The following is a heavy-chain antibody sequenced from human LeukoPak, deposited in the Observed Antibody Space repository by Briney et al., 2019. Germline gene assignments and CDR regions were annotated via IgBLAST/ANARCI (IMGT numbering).Heavy chain of an antibody. Sequence: ASVKVSCKASGYTFTSNGISWVRQAPGQGLEWMAWISTYNGNTKYAQKFQGRVTMTTDTSTSTAFMELRSLRSDDTAVYYCARGGGHYYDSNGYIDDWGQGTLVTVSS. CDR1: GYTFTSNG. V-gene: IGHV1-18*01. CDR2: ISTYNGNT. CDR3: ARGGGHYYDSNGYIDD. J-gene: IGHJ4*02. D-gene: IGHD3-22*01.